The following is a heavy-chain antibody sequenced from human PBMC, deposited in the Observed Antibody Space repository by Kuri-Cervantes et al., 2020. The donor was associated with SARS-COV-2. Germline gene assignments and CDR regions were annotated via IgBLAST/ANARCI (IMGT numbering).Heavy chain of an antibody. CDR2: IIPIFGTA. J-gene: IGHJ6*03. Sequence: SVKVSCKASGYTLSDYYLHWVRQAPGQGLEWMGGIIPIFGTANYAQKFQGRVTITADESTSTAYMELSSLRSEDTAVYYCARSNYGSGSPYRPGAYYYYMDVWGKGTSVTVSS. CDR3: ARSNYGSGSPYRPGAYYYYMDV. V-gene: IGHV1-69*13. D-gene: IGHD3-10*01. CDR1: GYTLSDYY.